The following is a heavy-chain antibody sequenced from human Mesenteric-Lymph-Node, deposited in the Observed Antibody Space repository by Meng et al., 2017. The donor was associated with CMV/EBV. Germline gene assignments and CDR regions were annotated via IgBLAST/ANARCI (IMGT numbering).Heavy chain of an antibody. CDR1: GFTFSSYS. Sequence: GGSLRLSCAASGFTFSSYSMNWVRQAPGKGLEWVSSISSSSSYIYYADSVKGRFTISRDNAKNSLYLQMNSLRVEDTAMYYCARDPRWPTGYYLDLWGRGALVTVSS. CDR3: ARDPRWPTGYYLDL. V-gene: IGHV3-21*04. CDR2: ISSSSSYI. J-gene: IGHJ2*01. D-gene: IGHD5-24*01.